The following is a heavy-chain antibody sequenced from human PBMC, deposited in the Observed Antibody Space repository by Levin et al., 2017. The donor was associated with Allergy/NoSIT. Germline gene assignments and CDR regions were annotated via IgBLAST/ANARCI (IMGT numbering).Heavy chain of an antibody. CDR3: ARDARVFEY. CDR1: GFTFSHYE. Sequence: SCAASGFTFSHYEMNWVRQAPGKGLEWVSYISTSGRTTYYADSVKGRFTISRDNAKNSLYLQMNSLRAEDMATYYCARDARVFEYWGQGTLVTVSS. V-gene: IGHV3-48*03. D-gene: IGHD2-15*01. CDR2: ISTSGRTT. J-gene: IGHJ4*02.